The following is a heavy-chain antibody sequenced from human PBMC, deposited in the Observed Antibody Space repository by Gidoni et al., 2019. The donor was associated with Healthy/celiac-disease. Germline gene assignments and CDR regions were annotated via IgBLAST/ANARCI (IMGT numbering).Heavy chain of an antibody. J-gene: IGHJ6*02. CDR2: IYTSGST. Sequence: QVQLQESGPGLVKPSQTLSLPCTVSGGSISSGSSYWSWIRQPAGKGLEWIERIYTSGSTTYNPSLKSRVTMSVDTSKNQFSLKLSSVTAADTAVYYCARDQGVVAATHYYYYGMDVWGQGTTVTVSS. CDR1: GGSISSGSSY. V-gene: IGHV4-61*02. D-gene: IGHD2-15*01. CDR3: ARDQGVVAATHYYYYGMDV.